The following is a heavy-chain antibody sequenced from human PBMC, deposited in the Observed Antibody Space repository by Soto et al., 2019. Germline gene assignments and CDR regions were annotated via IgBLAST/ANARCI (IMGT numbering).Heavy chain of an antibody. D-gene: IGHD3-3*01. V-gene: IGHV3-11*06. CDR1: GFTFSDYY. J-gene: IGHJ6*02. CDR3: ARDIKTYYDFWSGYYSRLGGMDV. CDR2: ISSSSSYT. Sequence: GGSLRLSCAASGFTFSDYYMSWIRQAPGKGLEWVSYISSSSSYTNYADSVKGRFTISRDNAKNSLYLQMNSLRAEDTAVYYCARDIKTYYDFWSGYYSRLGGMDVWGQGTTVTVSS.